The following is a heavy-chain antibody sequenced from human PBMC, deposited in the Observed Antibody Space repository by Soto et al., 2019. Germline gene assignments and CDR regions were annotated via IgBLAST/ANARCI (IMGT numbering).Heavy chain of an antibody. V-gene: IGHV3-15*01. J-gene: IGHJ3*02. D-gene: IGHD6-19*01. CDR2: IKSKTDGGTT. Sequence: GGSLRLSCAASGFTFSNAWMSWVRQAPGKGLEWVGRIKSKTDGGTTDYAAPVKGRFTISRDDSKNTLYLQMNSLKTEDTAVYYCTTDPPSPVAVGTFSFNDAFDIWGQGTMVTVSS. CDR1: GFTFSNAW. CDR3: TTDPPSPVAVGTFSFNDAFDI.